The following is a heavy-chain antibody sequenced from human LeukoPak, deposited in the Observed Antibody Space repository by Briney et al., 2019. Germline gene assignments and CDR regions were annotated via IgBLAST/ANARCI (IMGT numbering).Heavy chain of an antibody. CDR2: IKQDGSEK. Sequence: GGSLRLSCAASGFTFSSYWMSWVRQAPGKGLEWVANIKQDGSEKYYVDSVKGRFTISRDNAKNSLYLQMNSLRAVDTAVYYCARDGRYYDSSGYTHYWGQGTLVTVSS. D-gene: IGHD3-22*01. J-gene: IGHJ4*02. V-gene: IGHV3-7*03. CDR1: GFTFSSYW. CDR3: ARDGRYYDSSGYTHY.